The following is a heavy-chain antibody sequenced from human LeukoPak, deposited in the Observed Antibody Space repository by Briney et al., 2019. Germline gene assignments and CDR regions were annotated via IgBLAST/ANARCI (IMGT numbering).Heavy chain of an antibody. CDR3: ASLVLEPSNIDY. CDR1: GGTFSSYA. J-gene: IGHJ4*02. D-gene: IGHD1-1*01. V-gene: IGHV1-69*01. CDR2: IIPIFGTA. Sequence: VASVKVSCKASGGTFSSYAISWVRQAPGQGLEWMGGIIPIFGTANYAQKFQGRVTITADESTSTAYMELSSLRSEDTAVYYCASLVLEPSNIDYWGQGTLVTVSS.